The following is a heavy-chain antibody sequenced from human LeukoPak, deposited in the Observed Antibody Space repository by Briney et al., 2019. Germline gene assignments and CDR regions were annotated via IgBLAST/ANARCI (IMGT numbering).Heavy chain of an antibody. Sequence: GGSLRLSCAVSGITLSNYGMSWVRQAPGKGLEWVAGISDSGGRTNYADSVKGRFTISRDNPKNTLYLQMNSLRVEDTAVYFCAKRGAVIRVILVGFHKEANYFDSWGQGALVTVSS. CDR2: ISDSGGRT. J-gene: IGHJ4*02. CDR1: GITLSNYG. CDR3: AKRGAVIRVILVGFHKEANYFDS. V-gene: IGHV3-23*01. D-gene: IGHD3-22*01.